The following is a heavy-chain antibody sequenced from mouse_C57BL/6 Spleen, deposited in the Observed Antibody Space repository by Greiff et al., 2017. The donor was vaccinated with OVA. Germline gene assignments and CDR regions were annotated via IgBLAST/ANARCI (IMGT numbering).Heavy chain of an antibody. CDR2: ISNLAYSI. D-gene: IGHD2-4*01. CDR3: ERQGITTRYAMDY. Sequence: EVKLVESGGGLVQPGGSLKLSCAASGFTFSDYGMAWVRQAPRKGPEWVAFISNLAYSIYYADTVTGRFTISREHAKNTRNLEMSSRRAEETAMYYYERQGITTRYAMDYWGQGTSVTVSS. J-gene: IGHJ4*01. V-gene: IGHV5-15*01. CDR1: GFTFSDYG.